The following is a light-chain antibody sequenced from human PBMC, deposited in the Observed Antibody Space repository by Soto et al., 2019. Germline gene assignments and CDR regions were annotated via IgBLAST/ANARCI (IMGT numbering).Light chain of an antibody. Sequence: EIRLTQSPGTLSLSPGEGATLSCRASQTMSSNYLAWYQQKPGQPPRLLIYGGSSRAAGIPDRFSGSGSGTEFTLTINTLQSEDSAIYYCQQYYTWPVTFGGRTMVDI. V-gene: IGKV3-20*01. CDR2: GGS. CDR1: QTMSSNY. J-gene: IGKJ4*01. CDR3: QQYYTWPVT.